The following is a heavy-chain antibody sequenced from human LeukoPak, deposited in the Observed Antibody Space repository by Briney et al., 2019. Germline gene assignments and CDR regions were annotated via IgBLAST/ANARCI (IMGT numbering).Heavy chain of an antibody. J-gene: IGHJ6*03. CDR2: ISSSGSTI. Sequence: GGSLRLSCAASGFTFSSYEMNWVRQAPGKGLEWVSYISSSGSTIYYADPVKGRFTISRDNAKNSLYLQMNSLRAEDTAVYYCASGHCSGGSCYGANYYYYYMDVWGKGTTVTVSS. D-gene: IGHD2-15*01. CDR3: ASGHCSGGSCYGANYYYYYMDV. V-gene: IGHV3-48*03. CDR1: GFTFSSYE.